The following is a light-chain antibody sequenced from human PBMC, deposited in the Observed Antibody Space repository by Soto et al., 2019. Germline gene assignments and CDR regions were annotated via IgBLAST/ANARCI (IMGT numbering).Light chain of an antibody. V-gene: IGKV3-20*01. CDR3: QQYSNLWT. CDR2: GAS. CDR1: QSVSNNY. Sequence: ENVLTLSPGTLSLNPGERATHSCRTSQSVSNNYLAGYQRKPGQAPRLLIYGASSRATGVPDRFSGSGSGTDFTLSISRLEPEDFAVYYCQQYSNLWTFGQGTKVDIK. J-gene: IGKJ1*01.